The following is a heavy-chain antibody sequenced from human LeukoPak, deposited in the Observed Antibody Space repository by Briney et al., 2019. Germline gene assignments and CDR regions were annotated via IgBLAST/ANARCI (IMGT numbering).Heavy chain of an antibody. D-gene: IGHD2-2*01. J-gene: IGHJ4*02. CDR2: IHDTGST. CDR3: ARFSSGCSTSSCYLTY. Sequence: SSETLSLTRSVSGGSLSSHYWSWIRQPPGKGLELIGHIHDTGSTFYNPSLRGRVTISLDTSNNQFSLKLTSMTAADTAVYYCARFSSGCSTSSCYLTYWGQGTLVTVS. V-gene: IGHV4-59*11. CDR1: GGSLSSHY.